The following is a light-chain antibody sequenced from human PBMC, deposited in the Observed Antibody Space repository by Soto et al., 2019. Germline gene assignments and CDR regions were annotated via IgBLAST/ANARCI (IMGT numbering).Light chain of an antibody. J-gene: IGKJ1*01. V-gene: IGKV3-20*01. Sequence: EIVLTQSPGTLSLSPGDRATLSCSASQTVSSNFLAWYQQRPAQAPRLLIHGASTRATGITDRFSGSVSATDFTLTISRLEPEDFAVYYCHQYGNAPEMFGQGTKVDIK. CDR3: HQYGNAPEM. CDR2: GAS. CDR1: QTVSSNF.